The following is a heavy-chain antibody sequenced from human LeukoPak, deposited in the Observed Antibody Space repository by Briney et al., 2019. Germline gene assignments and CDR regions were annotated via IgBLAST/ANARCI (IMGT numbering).Heavy chain of an antibody. CDR1: GGSISSYY. J-gene: IGHJ3*02. D-gene: IGHD3-22*01. CDR2: IYYSGST. Sequence: SETLSLTCTVSGGSISSYYWSWIRQPPGKGLEWIGYIYYSGSTNYNPSLKSRVTISVDTSKNQFSLKLSSVTAADTAVYYCARGRPYDSSGYYPDAFDIWGQGTMVTVSS. CDR3: ARGRPYDSSGYYPDAFDI. V-gene: IGHV4-59*12.